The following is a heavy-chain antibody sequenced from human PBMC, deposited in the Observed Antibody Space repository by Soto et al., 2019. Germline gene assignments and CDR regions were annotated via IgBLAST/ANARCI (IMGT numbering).Heavy chain of an antibody. CDR1: GGSISSYY. CDR2: IYYSGST. J-gene: IGHJ6*02. CDR3: ARAPSRWWTGGMDV. D-gene: IGHD2-15*01. Sequence: SETLSLTCTVSGGSISSYYWSWIRQPPGKGLEWIGYIYYSGSTNYNPSLKSRVTISVDTSKNQFSLKLSSVTAADTAVYYCARAPSRWWTGGMDVWGQGTTVTVSS. V-gene: IGHV4-59*01.